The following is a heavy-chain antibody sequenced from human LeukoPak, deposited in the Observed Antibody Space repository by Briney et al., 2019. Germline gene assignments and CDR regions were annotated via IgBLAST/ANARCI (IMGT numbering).Heavy chain of an antibody. V-gene: IGHV1-46*01. CDR1: GYTFTSYY. CDR2: INPSGGST. D-gene: IGHD5-24*01. J-gene: IGHJ3*02. Sequence: ASVKVSCKASGYTFTSYYMHWVRQAPGQGLEWMGIINPSGGSTSYAQKLQGRVTMTRDTSTSTVYMELSSLRSEDTAVYYCARPGRRDGYKNAFDIWGQGTMVTVSS. CDR3: ARPGRRDGYKNAFDI.